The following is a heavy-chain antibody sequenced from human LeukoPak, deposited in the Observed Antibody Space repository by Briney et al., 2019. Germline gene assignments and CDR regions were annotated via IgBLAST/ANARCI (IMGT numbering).Heavy chain of an antibody. Sequence: SETLSLTCTVSGGSISSYHWSWIRQPPGKGLEWIGYIYYSGSTNYNPSLKSRVAISVDTSKNQFSLNLSSVTAADTAVYYCAREGRGAAAGMDYWGQGTLVTVSS. CDR3: AREGRGAAAGMDY. V-gene: IGHV4-59*01. CDR2: IYYSGST. J-gene: IGHJ4*02. D-gene: IGHD6-13*01. CDR1: GGSISSYH.